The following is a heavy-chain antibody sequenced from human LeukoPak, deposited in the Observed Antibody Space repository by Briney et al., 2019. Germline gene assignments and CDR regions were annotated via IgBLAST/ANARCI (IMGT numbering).Heavy chain of an antibody. CDR3: AKERDNYPNNWFDP. CDR2: ISNRGSET. V-gene: IGHV3-23*01. Sequence: PGGSLRLSCAASGFTFSGYAMSWVRQAPGQGLEWVSAISNRGSETYYAESVKGRFTISRDNSKNTLYLQMKSLRADDTAVYYCAKERDNYPNNWFDPWGQGTLVTVSS. CDR1: GFTFSGYA. J-gene: IGHJ5*02. D-gene: IGHD5-24*01.